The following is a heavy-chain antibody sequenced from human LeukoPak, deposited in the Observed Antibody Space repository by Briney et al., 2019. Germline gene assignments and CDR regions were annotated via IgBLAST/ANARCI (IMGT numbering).Heavy chain of an antibody. J-gene: IGHJ6*02. V-gene: IGHV4-34*01. CDR3: AVLSSGDSPHRYYYYYYGMDV. CDR2: INHSGST. D-gene: IGHD2-15*01. Sequence: PSETLSPTCAVYGGSFSGYYWSWIRQPPGKGLEWIGEINHSGSTNYNPSLKSRVTISVDTSKNQFSLKLSSVTAADTAVYYCAVLSSGDSPHRYYYYYYGMDVWGQGTTVTVSS. CDR1: GGSFSGYY.